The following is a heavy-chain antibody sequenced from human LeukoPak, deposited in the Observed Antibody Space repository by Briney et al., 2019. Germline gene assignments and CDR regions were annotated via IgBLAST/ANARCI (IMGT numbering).Heavy chain of an antibody. V-gene: IGHV3-33*06. J-gene: IGHJ4*02. CDR1: GFIFNHHA. Sequence: GGSLRLSCAASGFIFNHHAMHWVRQAPGKGLEWVAVIWSDNSNRFYADSVRGRFTISRDDSRKTVYLQMERMTAEDTAIYYCAKDAQRGFDYSNSLEYWGQGALVTVAS. CDR2: IWSDNSNR. CDR3: AKDAQRGFDYSNSLEY. D-gene: IGHD4-11*01.